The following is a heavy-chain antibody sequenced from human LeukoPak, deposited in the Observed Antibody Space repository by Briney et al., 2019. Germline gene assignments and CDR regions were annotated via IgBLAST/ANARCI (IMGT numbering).Heavy chain of an antibody. D-gene: IGHD3-9*01. CDR1: GYSFTSYW. V-gene: IGHV5-51*01. J-gene: IGHJ5*02. CDR3: AIGPYNNILPGYNMVDT. Sequence: GESLKISCKGSGYSFTSYWIGWVRQMPGKGLEWMGIIYPGDSDTRYSPSFQGQVTISADKSISTAYLQWSSLKASDTAMYYGAIGPYNNILPGYNMVDTGGRGPLVTASS. CDR2: IYPGDSDT.